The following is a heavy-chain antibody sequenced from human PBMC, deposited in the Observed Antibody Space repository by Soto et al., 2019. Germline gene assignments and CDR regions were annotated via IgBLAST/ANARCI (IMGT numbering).Heavy chain of an antibody. CDR2: ISGSGGNT. V-gene: IGHV3-23*01. CDR1: GFTFSSYA. Sequence: GGSLRLSCAASGFTFSSYAMSWVRQAPGKGLEWVSGISGSGGNTYYADSVKGRFTISRDNSKNTLYLQMNSLRGEDTAIYYCAKNTFFDCWGQGTLVTVSS. CDR3: AKNTFFDC. J-gene: IGHJ4*02.